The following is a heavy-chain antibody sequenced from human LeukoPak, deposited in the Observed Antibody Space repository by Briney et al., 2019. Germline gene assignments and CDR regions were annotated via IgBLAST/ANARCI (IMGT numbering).Heavy chain of an antibody. CDR2: IYSGGST. D-gene: IGHD3-22*01. CDR3: ASSSGGTYYYDSSGYGFDY. CDR1: GFTVSSNY. V-gene: IGHV3-66*01. Sequence: TGGSLRLSCAASGFTVSSNYMSWVRQAPGKGLEWVSVIYSGGSTYYADSVKGRFTISRDNSKNTLYLQMNSLRAEDTAVYYCASSSGGTYYYDSSGYGFDYWGQGTLVTVSS. J-gene: IGHJ4*02.